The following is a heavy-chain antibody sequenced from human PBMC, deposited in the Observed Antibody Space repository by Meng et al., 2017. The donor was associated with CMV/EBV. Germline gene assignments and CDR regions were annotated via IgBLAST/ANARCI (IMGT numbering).Heavy chain of an antibody. Sequence: QVQLVQSGXEVKKXXXSVKVSCXASGYTFTGYYMHWVRQAPGQGLEWMGWINPNSGGTNYAQKFQGRVTMTRDTSISTAYMELSRLRSDDTAVYYCARERMATAQYYFDYWGQGTLVTVSS. J-gene: IGHJ4*02. CDR3: ARERMATAQYYFDY. D-gene: IGHD5-24*01. V-gene: IGHV1-2*02. CDR1: GYTFTGYY. CDR2: INPNSGGT.